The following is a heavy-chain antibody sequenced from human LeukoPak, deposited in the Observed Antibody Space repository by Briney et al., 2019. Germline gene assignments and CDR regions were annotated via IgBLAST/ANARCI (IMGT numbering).Heavy chain of an antibody. CDR3: AREGIAVAGITWFDP. CDR2: INSDGSST. J-gene: IGHJ5*02. Sequence: GGSLRLSCAASGFTFSSYWMHCVRQAPGKGLVWVSRINSDGSSTSYADSVKGRFTISRDNAKNTLYLQMNSLRAEDTAVYYCAREGIAVAGITWFDPWGQGTLVTVSS. V-gene: IGHV3-74*01. D-gene: IGHD6-19*01. CDR1: GFTFSSYW.